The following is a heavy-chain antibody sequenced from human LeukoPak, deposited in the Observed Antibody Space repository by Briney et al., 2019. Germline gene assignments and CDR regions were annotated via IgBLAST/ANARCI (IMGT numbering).Heavy chain of an antibody. D-gene: IGHD3-22*01. V-gene: IGHV4-31*03. CDR3: ARGGYYDSSGYPSTFDI. CDR1: GGSISSGGYY. Sequence: SETLSLTCTVSGGSISSGGYYRSWIRQHPGKGLEWIGYIYYSGSTYYNPSLKSRVTISVDTSKNQFSLKPSSVTAADTAVYYCARGGYYDSSGYPSTFDIWGQGTTVTVSS. CDR2: IYYSGST. J-gene: IGHJ3*02.